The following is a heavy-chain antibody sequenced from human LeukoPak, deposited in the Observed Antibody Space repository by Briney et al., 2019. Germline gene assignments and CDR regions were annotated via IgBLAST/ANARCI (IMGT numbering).Heavy chain of an antibody. CDR1: GYTFTSYD. CDR2: MNPNSGNT. J-gene: IGHJ4*02. CDR3: ARVSYGSGSYYKPGPIDY. D-gene: IGHD3-10*01. V-gene: IGHV1-8*01. Sequence: GASVKVSCKASGYTFTSYDINWVRQATGQGLEWMGWMNPNSGNTGYAQKFQGRVTITADESTSTAYMELSSLRSEDTAVYYCARVSYGSGSYYKPGPIDYWGQGTLVTVSS.